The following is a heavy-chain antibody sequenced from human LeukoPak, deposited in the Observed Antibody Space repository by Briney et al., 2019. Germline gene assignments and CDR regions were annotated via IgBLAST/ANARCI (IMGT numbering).Heavy chain of an antibody. Sequence: GESLKISCKGSGYSFTKNWIAWVRQMPGKGLEWMGIIYPGDSDTRYSPSFQGQVTISADKSISTAYLQWSSLKASDTAMCYCARVLLSYYYGSGRVPYYYYYYMDVWGKGTTVTVSS. V-gene: IGHV5-51*01. CDR3: ARVLLSYYYGSGRVPYYYYYYMDV. D-gene: IGHD3-10*01. CDR1: GYSFTKNW. CDR2: IYPGDSDT. J-gene: IGHJ6*03.